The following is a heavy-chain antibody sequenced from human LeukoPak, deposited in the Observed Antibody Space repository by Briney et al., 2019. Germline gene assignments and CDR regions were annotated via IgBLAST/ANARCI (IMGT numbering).Heavy chain of an antibody. CDR3: AAGVSGATRDFDY. V-gene: IGHV1-58*02. Sequence: SVKVSCKASGFTFTSSAMQWVRQARRQRLEWIGWIAVGSGNTNYAQKFQERVTITRDMSTSTAYMELSSLRSEDTAVYYCAAGVSGATRDFDYWGQGTLVTVSS. CDR1: GFTFTSSA. CDR2: IAVGSGNT. J-gene: IGHJ4*02. D-gene: IGHD3-10*01.